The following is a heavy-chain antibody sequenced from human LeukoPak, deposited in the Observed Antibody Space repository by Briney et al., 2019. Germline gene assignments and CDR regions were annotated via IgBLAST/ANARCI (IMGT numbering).Heavy chain of an antibody. CDR3: ASTVTTYCYFDY. CDR2: ITSSSTTI. V-gene: IGHV3-48*04. D-gene: IGHD4-17*01. Sequence: GGSLRLSCAASGFTFSSYTMNWVRQAPGKGLEWISYITSSSTTIYYADSVKGRFTISRDNAKNSLYLQMNSLRAEDTAVYYCASTVTTYCYFDYWGQGTLVTVSS. CDR1: GFTFSSYT. J-gene: IGHJ4*02.